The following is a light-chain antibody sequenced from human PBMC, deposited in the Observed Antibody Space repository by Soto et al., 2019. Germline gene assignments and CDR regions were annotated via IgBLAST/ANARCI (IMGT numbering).Light chain of an antibody. J-gene: IGKJ2*01. CDR3: QQYKSYST. Sequence: DIQMTQSPSTLSASVGDRVTITCRASQSISSWLAWYQQKPGKAPKLLIYDASSLESGVPSRFRGSGSGTEFTLTISSLQPDDFATYYCQQYKSYSTFGQGTKLEIK. CDR1: QSISSW. CDR2: DAS. V-gene: IGKV1-5*01.